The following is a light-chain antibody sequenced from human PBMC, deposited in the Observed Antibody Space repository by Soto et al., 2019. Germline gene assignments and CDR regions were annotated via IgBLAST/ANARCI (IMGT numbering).Light chain of an antibody. Sequence: DIQMTQSPSTLSAFVGDRVIITCRASQSINTWLAWYQQKPGKAPNLLIYDASILQSGVPLRFSGSGSGTEFTLTISSLQPADFATYYCQQYNSYRYTFGQGTRLEIK. J-gene: IGKJ2*01. CDR3: QQYNSYRYT. V-gene: IGKV1-5*01. CDR1: QSINTW. CDR2: DAS.